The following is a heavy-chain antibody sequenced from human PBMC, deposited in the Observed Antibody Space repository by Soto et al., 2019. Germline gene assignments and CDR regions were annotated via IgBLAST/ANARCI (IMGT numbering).Heavy chain of an antibody. Sequence: QVQLVQSGAEVKKPGSSVKVSCKASGGTFSSYAISWVRQAPGQGLEWMGGIIPIFGTANYAQKFQGRVTITADKSTSTAYMELSSLRSEDTAVYYCARSPFYDFWGGFSPFDYWGQGTLGTVSS. J-gene: IGHJ4*02. CDR2: IIPIFGTA. CDR3: ARSPFYDFWGGFSPFDY. D-gene: IGHD3-3*01. CDR1: GGTFSSYA. V-gene: IGHV1-69*06.